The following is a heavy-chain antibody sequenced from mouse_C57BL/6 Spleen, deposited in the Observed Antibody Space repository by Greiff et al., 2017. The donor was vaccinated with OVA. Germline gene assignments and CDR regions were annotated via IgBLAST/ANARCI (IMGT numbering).Heavy chain of an antibody. D-gene: IGHD2-4*01. CDR3: AKEGDDYDVGFAY. CDR2: IWGDGST. CDR1: GFSLTSYG. Sequence: VQGVESGPGLVAPSQSLSITCTVSGFSLTSYGVSWVRQPPGKGLEWLGVIWGDGSTNYHSAPISRLIISKDNSKSQVFLKLNSLQTDDAATYYCAKEGDDYDVGFAYWGQGTLVTVSA. J-gene: IGHJ3*01. V-gene: IGHV2-3*01.